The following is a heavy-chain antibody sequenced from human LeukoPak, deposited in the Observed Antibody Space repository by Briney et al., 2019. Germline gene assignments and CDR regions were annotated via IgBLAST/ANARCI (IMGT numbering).Heavy chain of an antibody. Sequence: PGGSLRLSCAASGFTFSSYDMHWVRQATGKGLEWVSAIGTAGDTCYPGSVKGRFTISRENAKNSLYLQMNSLRAGDTAVYYCARARYYDSSGYGPSYFDYWGQGTLVTVSS. D-gene: IGHD3-22*01. V-gene: IGHV3-13*01. CDR1: GFTFSSYD. J-gene: IGHJ4*02. CDR2: IGTAGDT. CDR3: ARARYYDSSGYGPSYFDY.